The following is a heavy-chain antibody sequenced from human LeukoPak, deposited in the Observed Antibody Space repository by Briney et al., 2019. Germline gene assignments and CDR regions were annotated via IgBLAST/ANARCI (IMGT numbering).Heavy chain of an antibody. CDR1: GFTFTGHT. CDR3: AKDPNPFYDFWSGYK. V-gene: IGHV3-23*01. Sequence: GGSLTLSCAASGFTFTGHTMTWLRQAPGKGLEGVSIIGGRDDRTYYAGSVQGRLTISRDNSKNILYLQMNSLRAEDTAVYYCAKDPNPFYDFWSGYKWGQGTLVTVSS. J-gene: IGHJ4*02. D-gene: IGHD3-3*01. CDR2: IGGRDDRT.